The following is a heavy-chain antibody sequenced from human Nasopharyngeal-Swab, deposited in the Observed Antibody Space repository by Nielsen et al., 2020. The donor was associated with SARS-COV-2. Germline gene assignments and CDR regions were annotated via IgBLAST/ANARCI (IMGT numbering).Heavy chain of an antibody. CDR1: GFTFRSYA. D-gene: IGHD6-13*01. CDR2: ISGSDGST. CDR3: AKDLSSSSLWCLDL. J-gene: IGHJ2*01. V-gene: IGHV3-23*01. Sequence: GESLKISCEASGFTFRSYAMSWVRQAPGKGLEWVSGISGSDGSTFYADSVKGRFTISRDNSKSTLYLQMNSLRAEDTALYYCAKDLSSSSLWCLDLWGRGTLVTISS.